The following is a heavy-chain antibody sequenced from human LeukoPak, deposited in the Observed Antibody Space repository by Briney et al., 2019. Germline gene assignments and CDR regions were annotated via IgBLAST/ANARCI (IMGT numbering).Heavy chain of an antibody. D-gene: IGHD5-18*01. J-gene: IGHJ4*02. CDR2: MNPNSGNT. CDR1: GYTFTSYD. CDR3: VNSYGFGYFDY. V-gene: IGHV1-8*01. Sequence: ASVKVSCKASGYTFTSYDINWVRQATGQGLEWMGWMNPNSGNTGYAQKFQGRVTMTRNASISTAYMELSSLRSEDTAVYYCVNSYGFGYFDYWGQGTLVTVSS.